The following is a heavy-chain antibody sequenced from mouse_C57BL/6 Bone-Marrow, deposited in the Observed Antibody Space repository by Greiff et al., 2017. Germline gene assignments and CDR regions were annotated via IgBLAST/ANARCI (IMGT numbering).Heavy chain of an antibody. J-gene: IGHJ2*01. CDR3: ARSGPLGRSFDY. Sequence: QVQLQQPGADLVKPGASVKMSCKASGYTFTSYWITWVKPRPGQGLEWIGDIYPTSGRTNYNEKFKSKAILTVDTSSNTAYMQLSSLTSEDSAVFYCARSGPLGRSFDYWGQGTTLTVSS. D-gene: IGHD4-1*01. CDR1: GYTFTSYW. V-gene: IGHV1-55*01. CDR2: IYPTSGRT.